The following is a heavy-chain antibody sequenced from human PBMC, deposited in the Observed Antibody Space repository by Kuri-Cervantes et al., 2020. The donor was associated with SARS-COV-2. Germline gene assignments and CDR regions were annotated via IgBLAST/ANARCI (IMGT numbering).Heavy chain of an antibody. CDR3: AREYYYGSGRYYGAFDH. CDR1: GYIFTSHN. Sequence: ASVKVSCKASGYIFTSHNMHWVRQAPGQGLEWMGMLNPSGGSRINTQKFQGRLTMTRDTPTSTVYMELSSLRSDDTAVYYCAREYYYGSGRYYGAFDHWGQGTPVTV. J-gene: IGHJ4*02. D-gene: IGHD3-10*01. CDR2: LNPSGGSR. V-gene: IGHV1-46*01.